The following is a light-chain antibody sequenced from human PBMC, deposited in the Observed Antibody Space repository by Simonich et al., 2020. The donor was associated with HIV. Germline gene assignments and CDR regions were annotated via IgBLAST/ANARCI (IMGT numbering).Light chain of an antibody. Sequence: DIVMTQSPDSLAVSLGERATINCKSSQSVLYSSNNKNYLAWYQQKPGQPPNLLSYGASTRESGVPDRFSGSGSGTDFTLTISSLQAEDVAVYYCQQYYSTPLTFGGGTKVEIE. J-gene: IGKJ4*01. CDR2: GAS. CDR1: QSVLYSSNNKNY. CDR3: QQYYSTPLT. V-gene: IGKV4-1*01.